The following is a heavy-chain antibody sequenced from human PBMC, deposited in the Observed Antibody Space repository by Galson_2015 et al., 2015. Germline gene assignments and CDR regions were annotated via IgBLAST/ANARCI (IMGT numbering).Heavy chain of an antibody. J-gene: IGHJ4*02. CDR1: GYSVSSSSAG. D-gene: IGHD2-15*01. Sequence: CAIPGYSVSSSSAGWNWIRRSPSGGVEWLGRTYYRTRWNDNYAVYVQSRITINQGTSKNQFSLHLNSVTPEDTALNYCARVGDSCDWTRDVWGFDSWGQGSLVTVSS. V-gene: IGHV6-1*01. CDR2: TYYRTRWND. CDR3: ARVGDSCDWTRDVWGFDS.